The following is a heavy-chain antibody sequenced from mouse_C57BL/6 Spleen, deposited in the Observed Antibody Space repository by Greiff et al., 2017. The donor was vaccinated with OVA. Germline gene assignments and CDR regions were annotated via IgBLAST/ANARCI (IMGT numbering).Heavy chain of an antibody. CDR2: IYPENGDT. V-gene: IGHV14-4*01. CDR1: GFNIKDDY. J-gene: IGHJ3*01. CDR3: TTTFITTVVARAY. D-gene: IGHD1-1*01. Sequence: EVQLQQSGAELVRPGASVKLSCTASGFNIKDDYMHWVKQRPEQGLEWIGWIYPENGDTEYASKFQGKATITADTSSNTAYLQLRSLTSEDAAVYYCTTTFITTVVARAYWGQGTLVTVSA.